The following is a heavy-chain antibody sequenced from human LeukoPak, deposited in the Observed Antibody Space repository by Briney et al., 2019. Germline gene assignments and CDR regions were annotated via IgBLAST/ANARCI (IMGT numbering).Heavy chain of an antibody. CDR3: ARLSLHCSGGSCYRGAFDS. CDR2: IFSGAMT. CDR1: SFSISTTSYY. D-gene: IGHD2-15*01. Sequence: SETLSLTCSVSSFSISTTSYYWGWLRQSPGNGLELIANIFSGAMTKTNYNPSLKGRVAISADTSRNRFSLTLTSVTAEDTAVYYCARLSLHCSGGSCYRGAFDSWGQGTLVTVSS. J-gene: IGHJ4*02. V-gene: IGHV4-39*01.